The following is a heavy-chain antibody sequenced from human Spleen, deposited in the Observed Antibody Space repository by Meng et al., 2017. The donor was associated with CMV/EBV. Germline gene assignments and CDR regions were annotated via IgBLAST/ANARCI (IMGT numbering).Heavy chain of an antibody. D-gene: IGHD2-2*01. J-gene: IGHJ6*02. Sequence: GESLKISCAASGFTFSSYAMHWVRQAPGKGLEWVAVISYDGSNKYYADSVKGRFTISRDNSKNTLYLQMNSLRAEDTAVYYCARAIVVVPAAPMDVWGQGTTVTVS. CDR2: ISYDGSNK. CDR1: GFTFSSYA. V-gene: IGHV3-30-3*01. CDR3: ARAIVVVPAAPMDV.